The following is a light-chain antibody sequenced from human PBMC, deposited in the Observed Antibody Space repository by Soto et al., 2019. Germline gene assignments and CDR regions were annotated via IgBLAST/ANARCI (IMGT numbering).Light chain of an antibody. CDR1: RSNIGNYY. Sequence: QSALTQPPSVSAAPGQRVTISCSGGRSNIGNYYVSWYRQLPGTAPKVLIYDNNKRPSGIPDRFSGSKSGTSATLAITGLQTGDGGEYSCGAWDDSLNVYLFGGGTKVTVL. J-gene: IGLJ1*01. CDR3: GAWDDSLNVYL. V-gene: IGLV1-51*01. CDR2: DNN.